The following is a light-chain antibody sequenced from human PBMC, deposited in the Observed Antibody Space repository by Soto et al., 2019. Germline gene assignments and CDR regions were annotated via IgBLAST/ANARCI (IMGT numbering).Light chain of an antibody. V-gene: IGKV3-15*01. CDR1: QSVSSN. CDR3: QQYNNWPPVT. J-gene: IGKJ5*01. Sequence: EIVMTQSPATLSVSPGERATLSCRASQSVSSNLAGYQQKPGQAPRLLIYGASPRATGIPARFSGSGSGTEFTLAISSLQSEDFAVYYCQQYNNWPPVTFGQGTRLEIK. CDR2: GAS.